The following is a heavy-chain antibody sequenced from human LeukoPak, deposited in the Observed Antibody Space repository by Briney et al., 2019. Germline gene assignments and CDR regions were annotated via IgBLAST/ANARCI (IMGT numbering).Heavy chain of an antibody. CDR1: GGSVSSGTYY. CDR3: ARDQAAAGSYNWFDP. J-gene: IGHJ5*02. CDR2: INHSGST. V-gene: IGHV4-39*07. Sequence: PSETLSLTCTVSGGSVSSGTYYWSWIRQPPGKGLEWIGEINHSGSTNYNPSLKSRVTISVDTSKNQFSLKLSSVTAADTAVYYCARDQAAAGSYNWFDPWGQGTLVTVSS. D-gene: IGHD6-13*01.